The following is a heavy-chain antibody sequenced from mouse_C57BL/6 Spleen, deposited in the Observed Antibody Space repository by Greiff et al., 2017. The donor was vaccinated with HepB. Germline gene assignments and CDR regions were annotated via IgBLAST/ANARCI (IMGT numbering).Heavy chain of an antibody. J-gene: IGHJ2*01. V-gene: IGHV1-53*01. CDR1: GYTFTSYW. D-gene: IGHD1-1*01. CDR3: ARTGTTVVESPHYFDY. CDR2: INPSNGGT. Sequence: QVHVKQSGTELVKPGASVKLSCKASGYTFTSYWMHWVKQRPGQGLEWIGNINPSNGGTNYNEKFKSKATLTVDKSSSTAYMQLSSLTSEDSAVYYCARTGTTVVESPHYFDYWGQGTTLTVSS.